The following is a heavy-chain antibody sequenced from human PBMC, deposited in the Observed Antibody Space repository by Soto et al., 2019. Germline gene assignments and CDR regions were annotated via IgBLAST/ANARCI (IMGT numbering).Heavy chain of an antibody. CDR1: GYTCTDYL. D-gene: IGHD4-4*01. J-gene: IGHJ6*02. Sequence: PXESLKVSCKWSGYTCTDYLSGWVLQLPGKGLEWMGIIYPGDSDTRYSPSFQGHVTITVDKSTSTAYLQWNTLKASDTAMYYCARHLSNFRYYYYAMDVWGQGTTVTVSS. CDR2: IYPGDSDT. V-gene: IGHV5-51*01. CDR3: ARHLSNFRYYYYAMDV.